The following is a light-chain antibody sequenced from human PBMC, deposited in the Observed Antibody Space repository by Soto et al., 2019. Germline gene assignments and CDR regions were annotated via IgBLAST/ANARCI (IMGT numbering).Light chain of an antibody. CDR2: TVS. Sequence: DIVMTQTPLSLPVTPGEPASISCRSSQSLLDSDDGNTYLDWYLQKPGQSPQLLIYTVSYRASGGPDRFSGSGSGTDFTLKISRVEAEDVGVYYCMQRIEFPLTFGGGTKVDIK. V-gene: IGKV2-40*01. CDR1: QSLLDSDDGNTY. CDR3: MQRIEFPLT. J-gene: IGKJ4*01.